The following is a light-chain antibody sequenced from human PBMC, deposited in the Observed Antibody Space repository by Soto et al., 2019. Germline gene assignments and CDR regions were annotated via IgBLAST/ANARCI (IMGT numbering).Light chain of an antibody. CDR2: DTS. J-gene: IGKJ1*01. CDR1: QSVRDRY. CDR3: QQYGSSPGT. V-gene: IGKV3-20*01. Sequence: EIVFTQSPGTLSLSPGERATLSCRASQSVRDRYLAWYQQKPGQAPSLLIYDTSTRATGVPDRFSGSGSGTDFALTISRVEPEDFAIYFCQQYGSSPGTFGQGTKVDSK.